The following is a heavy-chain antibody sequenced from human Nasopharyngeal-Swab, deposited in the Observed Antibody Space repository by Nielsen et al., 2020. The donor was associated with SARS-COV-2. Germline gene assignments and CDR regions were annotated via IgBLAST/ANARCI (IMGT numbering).Heavy chain of an antibody. V-gene: IGHV5-51*01. CDR2: IYPGDSDT. J-gene: IGHJ4*02. Sequence: VRQAPGKGLEWMGIIYPGDSDTRYSPSFQGQVTISADKSISTAYLQWGSLKASDTAMYYCARPGRYFDWFYFDYWGQGTLVTVSS. D-gene: IGHD3-9*01. CDR3: ARPGRYFDWFYFDY.